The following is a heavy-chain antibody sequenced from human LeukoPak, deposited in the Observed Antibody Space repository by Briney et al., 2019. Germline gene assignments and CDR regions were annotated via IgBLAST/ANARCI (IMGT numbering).Heavy chain of an antibody. CDR2: ISWNSGSI. J-gene: IGHJ4*02. CDR1: GFTFDDYA. Sequence: GGSLRLSCAASGFTFDDYAMHWVRQAPGKGLEWVSGISWNSGSIGYADSVKGRFTISRDNSKNTLYLQMNSLRAEDTAVYYCAKGHYYDSSGYYYVHYFDYWGQGTLVTVSS. D-gene: IGHD3-22*01. V-gene: IGHV3-9*01. CDR3: AKGHYYDSSGYYYVHYFDY.